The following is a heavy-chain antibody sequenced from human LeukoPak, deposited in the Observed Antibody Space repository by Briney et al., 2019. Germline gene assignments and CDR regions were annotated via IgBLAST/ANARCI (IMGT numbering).Heavy chain of an antibody. Sequence: SETLSLTCAVHGGSFSGYLWSWIRQPPGKGLEWIGEINHSGSTNYNPSLKSRVTISVDTSKNQFSLKLSSVTAADTAVYYCARGLIDFWSGYHNIRNWFDPWGQGTLVTVSS. D-gene: IGHD3-3*01. J-gene: IGHJ5*02. CDR3: ARGLIDFWSGYHNIRNWFDP. V-gene: IGHV4-34*01. CDR2: INHSGST. CDR1: GGSFSGYL.